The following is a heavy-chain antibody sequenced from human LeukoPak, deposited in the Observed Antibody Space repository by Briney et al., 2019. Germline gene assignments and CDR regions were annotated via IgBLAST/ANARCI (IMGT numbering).Heavy chain of an antibody. J-gene: IGHJ4*02. CDR3: ASAVAGRLPLDY. V-gene: IGHV3-7*01. D-gene: IGHD6-19*01. Sequence: EGSLRLSCAASGFTFSSYALSWVSQAPGKGLEWVANIKQDGSEKYYVDSVKGRFTISRDNAKNSLYLRMNSLRAEDTAVYYCASAVAGRLPLDYWGQGTLVTVSS. CDR2: IKQDGSEK. CDR1: GFTFSSYA.